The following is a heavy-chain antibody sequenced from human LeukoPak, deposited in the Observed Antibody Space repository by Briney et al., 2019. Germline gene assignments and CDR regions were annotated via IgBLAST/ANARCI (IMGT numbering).Heavy chain of an antibody. CDR1: GFTVSSNY. Sequence: GGSLRLSCAASGFTVSSNYMSWVRQAPGKGLEWVSVIYSSGSTYYADSVKGRFTISRDNSKNTLYLQMNSLRAEDTAVYYCARDLAVAAAGGGNYWGQGTLVTVSS. D-gene: IGHD6-13*01. V-gene: IGHV3-66*01. J-gene: IGHJ4*02. CDR2: IYSSGST. CDR3: ARDLAVAAAGGGNY.